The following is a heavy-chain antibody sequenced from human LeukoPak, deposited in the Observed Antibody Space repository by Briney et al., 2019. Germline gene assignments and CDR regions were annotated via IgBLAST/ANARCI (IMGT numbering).Heavy chain of an antibody. V-gene: IGHV3-23*01. CDR2: ITSSGGNT. Sequence: GGSLRLSCAASGFTFSSYAMGWVRQAPGKGLEWVSAITSSGGNTYYADSVKGRFTISRDNSKNTLYLQVNSLRAEDTAVYYCAKGNGYSYGRYYFDYWGQGTLVTVSS. J-gene: IGHJ4*02. CDR1: GFTFSSYA. D-gene: IGHD5-18*01. CDR3: AKGNGYSYGRYYFDY.